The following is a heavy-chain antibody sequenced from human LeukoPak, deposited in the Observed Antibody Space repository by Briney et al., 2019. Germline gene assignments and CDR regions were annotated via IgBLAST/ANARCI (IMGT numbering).Heavy chain of an antibody. D-gene: IGHD6-13*01. CDR1: GGSINDTY. J-gene: IGHJ4*02. CDR3: ARAYSSSWLRFDY. Sequence: PSETLSLTCTVFGGSINDTYWSWIRQTPGKGLEWIGRIYRRGNTNYNPSLKSRVTMSLDTSKNQFSLKLSSVTAADTAVYYCARAYSSSWLRFDYWGQGTLVTVSS. CDR2: IYRRGNT. V-gene: IGHV4-4*07.